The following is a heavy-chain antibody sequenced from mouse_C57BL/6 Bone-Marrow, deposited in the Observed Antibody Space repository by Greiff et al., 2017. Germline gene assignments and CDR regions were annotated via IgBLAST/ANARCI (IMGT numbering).Heavy chain of an antibody. J-gene: IGHJ2*01. CDR1: GFTFSSYA. Sequence: EVQGVESGGGLVKPGGSLKLSCAASGFTFSSYAMSWVRQTPEKRLEWVATISDGGSYTYYPDNVKGRFTISRDNAKNNLYLQMSHLKSEDTAMYYCARLTVVAYYFDYWGQGTTRTVSS. V-gene: IGHV5-4*01. CDR2: ISDGGSYT. D-gene: IGHD1-1*01. CDR3: ARLTVVAYYFDY.